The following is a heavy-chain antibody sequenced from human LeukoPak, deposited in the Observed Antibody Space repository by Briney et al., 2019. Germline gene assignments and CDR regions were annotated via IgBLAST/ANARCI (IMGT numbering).Heavy chain of an antibody. CDR1: GYTFTGYY. J-gene: IGHJ4*02. D-gene: IGHD3-3*01. Sequence: GASVKVSCKASGYTFTGYYIHWVRQAPGQGPEWMGWINPNSGGTNYAQKFQGRVTMTRDTSISTAYMELIRLISDDTAVYYCARDHFDFCSGYSATYFDYWGQGTLVTVSS. CDR2: INPNSGGT. CDR3: ARDHFDFCSGYSATYFDY. V-gene: IGHV1-2*02.